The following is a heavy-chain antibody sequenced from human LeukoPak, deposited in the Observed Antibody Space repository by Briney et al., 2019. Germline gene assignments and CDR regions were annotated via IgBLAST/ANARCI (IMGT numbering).Heavy chain of an antibody. CDR1: GGSFSGYY. CDR2: INSSGST. CDR3: SRGEVLMVYAIFIY. Sequence: SVTLSLTCAVYGGSFSGYYWSWIRQPPGKGLEWIGEINSSGSTNYNPSLKSRVTISVDTSKNQFSLKLSSVTAADTAVYYCSRGEVLMVYAIFIYWGQGTLVTVSS. J-gene: IGHJ4*02. D-gene: IGHD2-8*01. V-gene: IGHV4-34*01.